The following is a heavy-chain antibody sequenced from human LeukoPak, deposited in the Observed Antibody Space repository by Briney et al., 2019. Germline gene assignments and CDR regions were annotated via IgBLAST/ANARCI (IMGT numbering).Heavy chain of an antibody. D-gene: IGHD6-13*01. V-gene: IGHV6-1*01. CDR2: TYYRSKWYN. J-gene: IGHJ4*02. CDR1: GDSVSSNSAA. Sequence: SQTLSLTCAISGDSVSSNSAAWNWIRQSPSRGLESLARTYYRSKWYNDYAVSVKGRIAINPDTSKNQFSLQLNSVTPEDTAVYYCARAKGRSPLFDYWGQGTLVTVSS. CDR3: ARAKGRSPLFDY.